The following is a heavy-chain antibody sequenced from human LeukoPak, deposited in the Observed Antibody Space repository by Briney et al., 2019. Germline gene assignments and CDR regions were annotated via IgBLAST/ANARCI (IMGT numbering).Heavy chain of an antibody. V-gene: IGHV1-18*01. D-gene: IGHD2-2*01. CDR3: ARDTDIVVVPAAHYYYYGMDV. CDR2: ISAYNGNT. CDR1: GYTFTSYG. Sequence: ASVKVSCKASGYTFTSYGISWVRQAPGQGLEWMGWISAYNGNTNYAQKLQGRVTMTTDTSTSTAYMELRSLRSEDTAVYYCARDTDIVVVPAAHYYYYGMDVWGQGTTVTVSS. J-gene: IGHJ6*02.